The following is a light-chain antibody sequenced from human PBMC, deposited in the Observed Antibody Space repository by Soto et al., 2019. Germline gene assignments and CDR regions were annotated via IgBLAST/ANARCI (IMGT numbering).Light chain of an antibody. CDR2: STN. J-gene: IGLJ3*02. V-gene: IGLV7-43*01. CDR1: TGAVTSGSH. Sequence: QAVVTQEPSLTVSPGGTVTLTCASSTGAVTSGSHLNWFQQKPGQAPRSLIYSTNKKHSWTPARFSGSLLGGKGALTLSGVQPEDEADYYCLLHYGDAWVFGGGTKLTVL. CDR3: LLHYGDAWV.